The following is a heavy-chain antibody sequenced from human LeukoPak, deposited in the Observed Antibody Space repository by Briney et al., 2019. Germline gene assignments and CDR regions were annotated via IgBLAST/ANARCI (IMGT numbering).Heavy chain of an antibody. J-gene: IGHJ3*02. Sequence: SETLSLTCTVSGGSISSYYWSWIRQPPGKGLEWIGYIYYSGSTNYNPSLKSRVTISVDTSKNQFSLKLSSVTAADTAVYYCARRGYDILTGFIDAFDIWGQGTMVTVSS. V-gene: IGHV4-59*08. CDR3: ARRGYDILTGFIDAFDI. CDR2: IYYSGST. CDR1: GGSISSYY. D-gene: IGHD3-9*01.